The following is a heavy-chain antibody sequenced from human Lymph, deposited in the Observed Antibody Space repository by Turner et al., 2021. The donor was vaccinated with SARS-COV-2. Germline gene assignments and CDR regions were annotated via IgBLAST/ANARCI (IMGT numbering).Heavy chain of an antibody. V-gene: IGHV3-43*01. CDR1: GFTFDDYT. CDR3: AKDQGSGSPYWYFDL. CDR2: ISWDGGST. D-gene: IGHD1-26*01. J-gene: IGHJ2*01. Sequence: EVQLVVSGGVVVQPGGSLSPLCAASGFTFDDYTMHWVRQAPGKGLEWVSLISWDGGSTYYADSVKGRFTISRDNSKNSLYLQMNSLRTEDTALYYCAKDQGSGSPYWYFDLWGRGTLVTVSS.